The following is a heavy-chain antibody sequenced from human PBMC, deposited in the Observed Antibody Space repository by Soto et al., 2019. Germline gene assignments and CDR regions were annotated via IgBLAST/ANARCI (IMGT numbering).Heavy chain of an antibody. CDR2: ISSTTNYI. D-gene: IGHD3-3*01. CDR1: GFTFTRYS. V-gene: IGHV3-21*06. CDR3: AREYEDLTSNFDY. Sequence: EVQLVESGGGLVKPGGSLRLSCAASGFTFTRYSMNWVRQAPGKGLEWVSSISSTTNYIYYGDPMKGRFTISRDNAKNSLYQEMNSLRAEDTAVYYCAREYEDLTSNFDYWGQGTLVTVSS. J-gene: IGHJ4*02.